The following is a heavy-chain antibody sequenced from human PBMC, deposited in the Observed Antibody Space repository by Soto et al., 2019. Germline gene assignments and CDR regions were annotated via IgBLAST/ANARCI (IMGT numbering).Heavy chain of an antibody. Sequence: GGSLRLSCAASGFTFDDYAMHWVRQAPGKGLEWVSGISWNSGSIGYADSVKGRFTISRDNAKNSLYLQMNSLRAEDTALYYCAKSSAGEQWLTRIAFDIWGQGTMVTVSS. J-gene: IGHJ3*02. CDR1: GFTFDDYA. CDR3: AKSSAGEQWLTRIAFDI. CDR2: ISWNSGSI. D-gene: IGHD6-19*01. V-gene: IGHV3-9*01.